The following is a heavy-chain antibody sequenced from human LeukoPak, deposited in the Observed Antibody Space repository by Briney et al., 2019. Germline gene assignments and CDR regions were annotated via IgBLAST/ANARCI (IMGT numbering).Heavy chain of an antibody. V-gene: IGHV3-11*01. CDR2: ISSSGSTI. D-gene: IGHD3-10*01. CDR1: GFTFNDYY. CDR3: ARDSLLGGSNYYYYMDV. J-gene: IGHJ6*03. Sequence: GGSLRLSCAASGFTFNDYYMSWIRQAPGKGLEWVSYISSSGSTIYYADSVKGRFTISRDNAKNSLYLQMNSLRAEDTAVYYCARDSLLGGSNYYYYMDVWGKGTTVTVSS.